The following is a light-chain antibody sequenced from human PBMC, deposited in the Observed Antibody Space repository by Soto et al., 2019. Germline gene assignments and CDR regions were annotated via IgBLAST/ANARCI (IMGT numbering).Light chain of an antibody. Sequence: DIQMTQSPSTLSGSVGDRVTITCRASQSISSYLNWYQQKPGKAPKLLIYAASSLQSGVPSRFSGSGSGTDFTLPISSLQPEDFATYYCQQSYSTPITFGQGTRLEI. CDR2: AAS. J-gene: IGKJ5*01. V-gene: IGKV1-39*01. CDR3: QQSYSTPIT. CDR1: QSISSY.